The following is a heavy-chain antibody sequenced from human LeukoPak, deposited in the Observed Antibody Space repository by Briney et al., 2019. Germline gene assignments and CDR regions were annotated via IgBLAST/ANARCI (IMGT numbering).Heavy chain of an antibody. D-gene: IGHD3-22*01. CDR2: INSDRSST. J-gene: IGHJ5*02. Sequence: GGSLRLSCAASGFTFSSYWMHWVRQAPGKGLVWVSRINSDRSSTSYADSVKGRFTISRDNAKNTLYLQMNSLRAEDTAVYDCARGYYDSSGYFKVGDNWFDPWGQGTLVTVSS. CDR1: GFTFSSYW. V-gene: IGHV3-74*01. CDR3: ARGYYDSSGYFKVGDNWFDP.